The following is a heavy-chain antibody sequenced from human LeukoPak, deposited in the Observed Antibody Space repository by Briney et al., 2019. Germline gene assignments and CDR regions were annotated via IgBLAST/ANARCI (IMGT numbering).Heavy chain of an antibody. D-gene: IGHD3-22*01. CDR2: INHSGST. CDR3: ARAYYYDSSGYYLGLDY. CDR1: GGSFSGYY. J-gene: IGHJ4*02. Sequence: SETLSLTCAVYGGSFSGYYWSWIRQPPGKGLEWIGEINHSGSTNYNPSLKSRVTISVDTSKNQLSLKLSSVTAADTAVYYCARAYYYDSSGYYLGLDYWGQGTLVTVSS. V-gene: IGHV4-34*01.